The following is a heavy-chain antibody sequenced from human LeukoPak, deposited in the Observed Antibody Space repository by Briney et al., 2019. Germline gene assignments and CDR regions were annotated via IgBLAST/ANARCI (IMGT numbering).Heavy chain of an antibody. J-gene: IGHJ4*02. CDR2: IYYSGST. D-gene: IGHD6-6*01. Sequence: PSETLSLTCTVSGGSISSSSYYWGWIRQPPGKGLEWIGSIYYSGSTYYNPSLKSRVTISVDTSKNQFSLKLSSVTAADTAVYYCARVAGYSSSSRSFDYWGQGTLVTVSS. CDR1: GGSISSSSYY. V-gene: IGHV4-39*07. CDR3: ARVAGYSSSSRSFDY.